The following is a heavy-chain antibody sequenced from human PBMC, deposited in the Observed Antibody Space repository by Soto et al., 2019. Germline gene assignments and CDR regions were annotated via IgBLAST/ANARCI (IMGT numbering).Heavy chain of an antibody. V-gene: IGHV3-49*04. CDR1: GFTFGDYA. CDR2: IRSKAYGGTT. CDR3: TRGGPYYYGMDV. D-gene: IGHD2-15*01. Sequence: GGSLRLSCTASGFTFGDYAMSWVRQAPGKGLEWVGFIRSKAYGGTTEYAASVKCRFTISRDDSKSIAYLQMNSLKTEDTAVYYCTRGGPYYYGMDVWGQGTTVTVSS. J-gene: IGHJ6*02.